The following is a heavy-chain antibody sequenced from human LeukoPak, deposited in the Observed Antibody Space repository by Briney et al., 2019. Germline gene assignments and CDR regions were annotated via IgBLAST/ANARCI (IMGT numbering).Heavy chain of an antibody. J-gene: IGHJ5*02. V-gene: IGHV4-61*02. CDR2: IYTSGST. Sequence: PSQTLSLTCAVSGGSISSGSYYWSWIRQPAGKGLEWIGRIYTSGSTNYNPSLKSRVTISVGTSKNQFSLKLSSVTAADTAVYYCARDQENILFDWFDPWGQGTLVTVSS. D-gene: IGHD3-9*01. CDR1: GGSISSGSYY. CDR3: ARDQENILFDWFDP.